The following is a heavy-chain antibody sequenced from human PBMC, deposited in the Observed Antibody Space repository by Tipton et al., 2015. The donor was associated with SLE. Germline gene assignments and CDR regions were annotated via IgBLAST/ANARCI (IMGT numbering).Heavy chain of an antibody. V-gene: IGHV4-39*07. CDR1: GGSINNSYYY. Sequence: TLSLTCTVSGGSINNSYYYWAWIRQPPGKGLEWIGSIYYSGSTYYNPSLKSRVTISVDTSKNQFSLKLSSVTAADTAVYYCARDGRYYYDSRAMDVWGKGTTVTVSS. CDR2: IYYSGST. J-gene: IGHJ6*04. CDR3: ARDGRYYYDSRAMDV. D-gene: IGHD3-22*01.